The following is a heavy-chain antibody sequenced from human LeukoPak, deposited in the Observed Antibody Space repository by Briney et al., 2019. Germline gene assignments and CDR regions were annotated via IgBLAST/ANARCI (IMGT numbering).Heavy chain of an antibody. CDR1: GFTFRSFW. V-gene: IGHV3-7*02. CDR3: ANRYSSGWYPDYFDY. CDR2: IKQDGREK. D-gene: IGHD6-19*01. Sequence: PGGSLRLSCAASGFTFRSFWMSWVRQAPGKGLEWVANIKQDGREKYYVDSVKGRFTISRDNAKNSLSLQMNILRAEDTAVYYCANRYSSGWYPDYFDYWGQGTLVTVSS. J-gene: IGHJ4*02.